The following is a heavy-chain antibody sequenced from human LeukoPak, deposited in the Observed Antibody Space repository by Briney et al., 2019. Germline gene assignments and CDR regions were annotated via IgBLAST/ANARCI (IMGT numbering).Heavy chain of an antibody. CDR1: GFTLSSDE. Sequence: GGSLRLSCAASGFTLSSDERTWFRQAPGKGVEWLSYISASSATIKYSDSVQRRFTISRDNAKNSLYLQMNNLRAEDSAVYYCVRKSVGAQNWFGPWGQGTLVSVSS. CDR3: VRKSVGAQNWFGP. V-gene: IGHV3-48*03. J-gene: IGHJ5*02. CDR2: ISASSATI. D-gene: IGHD1-26*01.